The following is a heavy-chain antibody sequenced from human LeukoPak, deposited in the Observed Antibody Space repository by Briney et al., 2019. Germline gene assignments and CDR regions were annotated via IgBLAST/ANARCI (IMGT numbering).Heavy chain of an antibody. J-gene: IGHJ6*02. CDR1: GGSINSAEYY. Sequence: SETLSLTCTVSGGSINSAEYYWSWIRQPPGGGLEWTGTIYYSGSTYYNPSLKSRVDMSVDTSKNQFPLNLRSVTAADTAVYYCARGIDGFGDYYYYGMDVWGQGTTVTVSS. D-gene: IGHD3-10*01. CDR3: ARGIDGFGDYYYYGMDV. CDR2: IYYSGST. V-gene: IGHV4-30-4*02.